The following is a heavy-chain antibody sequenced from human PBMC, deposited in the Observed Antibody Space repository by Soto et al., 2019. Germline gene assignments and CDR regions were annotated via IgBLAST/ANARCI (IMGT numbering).Heavy chain of an antibody. CDR2: IYYSGST. CDR3: ARFPITMVPTNWFDP. V-gene: IGHV4-31*03. J-gene: IGHJ5*02. CDR1: GGSISSGGYY. Sequence: SETLSLTCTVSGGSISSGGYYWSWIRQHPGKGLEWIGYIYYSGSTYYNPSLKSRVTISVDTSKNQFSLKLSSVTAADTAVYYCARFPITMVPTNWFDPWGQGTLVTVSS. D-gene: IGHD3-10*01.